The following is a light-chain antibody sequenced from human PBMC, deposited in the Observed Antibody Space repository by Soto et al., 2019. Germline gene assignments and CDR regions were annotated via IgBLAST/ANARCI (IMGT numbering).Light chain of an antibody. CDR2: DAS. Sequence: EIVLTQSPATLSLSPGERATLSCRASQSVSKYLAWYQQKPGQAPRLLIHDASNRATGIPARFSGSGSGTEFTLPISSIEHEDYGVYYCQQRSNWPQITFGGGTKVEIK. J-gene: IGKJ4*01. CDR1: QSVSKY. CDR3: QQRSNWPQIT. V-gene: IGKV3-11*01.